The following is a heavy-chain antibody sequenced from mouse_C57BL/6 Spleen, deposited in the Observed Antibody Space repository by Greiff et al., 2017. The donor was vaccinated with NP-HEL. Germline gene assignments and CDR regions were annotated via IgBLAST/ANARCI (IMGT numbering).Heavy chain of an antibody. D-gene: IGHD2-1*01. CDR1: GYTFTNYW. CDR2: IYPGGGYT. J-gene: IGHJ4*01. CDR3: ARSGNLYYAMDY. Sequence: QVQLQQPGAELVRPGTSVKMSCKASGYTFTNYWIGWAKQRPGHGLEWIGDIYPGGGYTNYNEKFKGKATLTADKSSSTAYMQFSSLTSEDSAIYYCARSGNLYYAMDYWGQGTSVTVSS. V-gene: IGHV1-63*01.